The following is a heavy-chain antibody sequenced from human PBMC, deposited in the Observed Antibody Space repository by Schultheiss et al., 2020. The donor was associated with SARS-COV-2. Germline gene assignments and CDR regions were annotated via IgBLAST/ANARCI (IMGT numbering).Heavy chain of an antibody. CDR3: ARDSTY. Sequence: GESLKISCAASGFTFSNYGMHWVRQAPGKGLEWVAIISYDGSNKYYADSVKGRFTISRDNSKKTLYLQMNSLRAEDTAVYYCARDSTYWGQGTLVTVSS. D-gene: IGHD2-2*01. J-gene: IGHJ4*02. CDR1: GFTFSNYG. CDR2: ISYDGSNK. V-gene: IGHV3-30*12.